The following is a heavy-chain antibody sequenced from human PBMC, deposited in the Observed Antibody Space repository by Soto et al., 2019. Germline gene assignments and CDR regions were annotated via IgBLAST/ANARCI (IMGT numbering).Heavy chain of an antibody. J-gene: IGHJ6*02. CDR2: ISYDGSNK. D-gene: IGHD6-19*01. CDR3: AKVKGQWQVNYYYGMDV. Sequence: GGSLRLSCAASGFTFSSYGMHWVRQAPGKGLEWVAVISYDGSNKYYADSVKGRFTISRDNSKNTLYLQMNSLRAEDTAVYYCAKVKGQWQVNYYYGMDVWGQGTTVTVYS. V-gene: IGHV3-30*18. CDR1: GFTFSSYG.